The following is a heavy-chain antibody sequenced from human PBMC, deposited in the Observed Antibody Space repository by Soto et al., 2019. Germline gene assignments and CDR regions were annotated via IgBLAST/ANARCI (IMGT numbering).Heavy chain of an antibody. V-gene: IGHV4-61*01. Sequence: PSETLSLTCTVSGGSVSSDTHYWSWIRQPPGKRLEWIGFIYSSGSTNYNPSVKSRVTMSVDTSKNQFSLKLRSVIVADTAVYHCARFVRSCGGTTCYTRADVWGQGTTVT. CDR2: IYSSGST. J-gene: IGHJ6*02. CDR3: ARFVRSCGGTTCYTRADV. CDR1: GGSVSSDTHY. D-gene: IGHD2-15*01.